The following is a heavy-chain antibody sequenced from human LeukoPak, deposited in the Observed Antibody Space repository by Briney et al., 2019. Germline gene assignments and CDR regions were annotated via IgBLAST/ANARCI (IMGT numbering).Heavy chain of an antibody. CDR2: INHSGST. Sequence: SETLSLTCAVYGGSFSGYYWSWIRQPPGKGLEWIGEINHSGSTNYNPSLKSRVTISVDTAKNKFFLRLGSVTAADTAVYFCARIVQITGTIPHWGQGTLVTVSS. D-gene: IGHD1-1*01. V-gene: IGHV4-34*01. CDR1: GGSFSGYY. CDR3: ARIVQITGTIPH. J-gene: IGHJ4*02.